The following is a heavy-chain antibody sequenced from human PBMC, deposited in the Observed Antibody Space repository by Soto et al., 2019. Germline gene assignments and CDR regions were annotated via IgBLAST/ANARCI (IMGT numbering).Heavy chain of an antibody. V-gene: IGHV3-11*01. J-gene: IGHJ4*02. CDR2: ISPDGGNV. D-gene: IGHD3-9*01. CDR3: AKDIRPPGLHFDC. CDR1: GFTFRDYY. Sequence: QVQLVESGGGLVNPGGSLRLSCAASGFTFRDYYMTWLRQAPGKGLEWVSYISPDGGNVYYADSVKGRFTISRDNAKNSLYLQMNNLGAEDTAFYSCAKDIRPPGLHFDCWGQGTLVTVSS.